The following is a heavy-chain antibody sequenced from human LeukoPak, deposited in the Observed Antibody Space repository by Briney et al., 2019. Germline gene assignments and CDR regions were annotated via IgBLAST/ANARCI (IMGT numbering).Heavy chain of an antibody. Sequence: GRSLRLSCAASGFTFSNYGMDWVRQAPGKGLEWVAVIWYDGSNKYYADSVKGRFTISRDNSKNTLYLQMNSLRADDTAVYYCARDAIYCSGGSCYPDYHYYAMDVWGQGTTVTVSS. CDR1: GFTFSNYG. CDR2: IWYDGSNK. J-gene: IGHJ6*02. CDR3: ARDAIYCSGGSCYPDYHYYAMDV. V-gene: IGHV3-33*01. D-gene: IGHD2-15*01.